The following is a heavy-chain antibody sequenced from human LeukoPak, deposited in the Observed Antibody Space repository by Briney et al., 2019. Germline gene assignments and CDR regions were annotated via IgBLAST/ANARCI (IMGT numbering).Heavy chain of an antibody. J-gene: IGHJ4*02. CDR3: ARGVYYDSSGYYLGYFDY. CDR2: IYHSGST. V-gene: IGHV4-30-2*01. Sequence: SQTLSLTCAVSGGSISSGGYSWSWIRRPPGKGLEWIGYIYHSGSTYYNPSLKSRVTISVDRSKNQFSLKLSSVTAADTAVYYCARGVYYDSSGYYLGYFDYWGQGTLVTVSS. D-gene: IGHD3-22*01. CDR1: GGSISSGGYS.